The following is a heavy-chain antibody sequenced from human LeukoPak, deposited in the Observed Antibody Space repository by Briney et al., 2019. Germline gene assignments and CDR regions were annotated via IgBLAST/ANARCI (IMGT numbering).Heavy chain of an antibody. V-gene: IGHV1-69*05. Sequence: SVKVSCKASGGTFSSYAISWVRQAPGQGLEWMGRIIPIFGTANYAQKFQGRVTITTDESTSTAYMELSSLRSEDTAVYYCARGGVYGDYETRFDYWGQGTLVTVPS. CDR2: IIPIFGTA. D-gene: IGHD4-17*01. J-gene: IGHJ4*02. CDR3: ARGGVYGDYETRFDY. CDR1: GGTFSSYA.